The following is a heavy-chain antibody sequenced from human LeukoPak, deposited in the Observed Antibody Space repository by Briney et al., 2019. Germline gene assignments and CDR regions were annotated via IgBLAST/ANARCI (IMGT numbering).Heavy chain of an antibody. Sequence: ASVKVSCKVSGYTLTELSMHWVRQAPGKGLGGMGGFDPEDGVTIYAQKFQGRVTMTEDTSTDTAYMELSSLRSEDTAVYYCATAEGSSWYYGYWGQGTLVTVSS. CDR3: ATAEGSSWYYGY. J-gene: IGHJ4*02. V-gene: IGHV1-24*01. CDR1: GYTLTELS. CDR2: FDPEDGVT. D-gene: IGHD6-13*01.